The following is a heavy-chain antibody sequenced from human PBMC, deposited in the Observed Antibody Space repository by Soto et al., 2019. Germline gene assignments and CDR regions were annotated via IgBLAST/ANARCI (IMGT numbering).Heavy chain of an antibody. J-gene: IGHJ6*02. D-gene: IGHD5-18*01. V-gene: IGHV3-33*01. Sequence: QVQLVESGGGVVQPGRSLRLSCAASGLTFSSYGIHWVRQAPGKGLEWVAVIWHDGSNKYYTDSVRGRFTISRDNSKNTLYLQMNSLRAEDTAVYYCARDVGYGYLGLDVWGQGTTVTVSS. CDR1: GLTFSSYG. CDR3: ARDVGYGYLGLDV. CDR2: IWHDGSNK.